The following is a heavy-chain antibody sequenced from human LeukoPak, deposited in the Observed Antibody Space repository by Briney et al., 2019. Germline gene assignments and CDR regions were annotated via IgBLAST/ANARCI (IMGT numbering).Heavy chain of an antibody. D-gene: IGHD1-7*01. CDR1: GFTFSSYG. Sequence: GGSLRLSCAASGFTFSSYGMHWVRQAPGKGLEWVSGISGSGGSTNYADSVKGRFTISRDNSKNTLYLHLNSLGAEDTAVYYCAKVAPYGNYVFDYWGQGTLVTVSS. CDR3: AKVAPYGNYVFDY. J-gene: IGHJ4*02. CDR2: ISGSGGST. V-gene: IGHV3-23*01.